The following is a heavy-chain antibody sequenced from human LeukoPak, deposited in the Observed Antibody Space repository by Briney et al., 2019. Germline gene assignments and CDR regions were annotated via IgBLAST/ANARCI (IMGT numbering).Heavy chain of an antibody. V-gene: IGHV4-34*01. CDR2: INHTGST. CDR1: GGSFSGYY. CDR3: ARAIRTRSPPMVPPAGFDP. J-gene: IGHJ5*02. Sequence: PETLSLTRALYGGSFSGYYWSWIRQPPGQRLEWIGEINHTGSTNCNPSLKSRVTISVDTSKNQFSLKLSSVTAADTAVYYCARAIRTRSPPMVPPAGFDPWGQGTLVTVSS. D-gene: IGHD3-10*01.